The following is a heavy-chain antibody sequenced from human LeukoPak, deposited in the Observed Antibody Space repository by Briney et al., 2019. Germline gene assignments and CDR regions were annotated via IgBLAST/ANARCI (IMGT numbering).Heavy chain of an antibody. CDR3: ATYRQVLLPFES. J-gene: IGHJ4*02. CDR2: ISGSGGRT. Sequence: GGSLRLSCAASGFTFSSYAMSWVRQAPGKGLEWVSGISGSGGRTYYADSVKGRFTISRDNSKNTLYLQMNSLRADDTAVYYCATYRQVLLPFESWGQGTLVTVSS. V-gene: IGHV3-23*01. CDR1: GFTFSSYA. D-gene: IGHD2-8*02.